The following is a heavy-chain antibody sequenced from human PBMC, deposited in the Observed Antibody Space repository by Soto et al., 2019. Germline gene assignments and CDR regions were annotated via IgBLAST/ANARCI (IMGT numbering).Heavy chain of an antibody. Sequence: GASVKVSCKASGGIFSTYAISWLRQAPGQGLEWMGGIIPIFGTPNYAQRFQGRVTITADESTSTAYMELSRLRSEDTAVYYCARDRDDYGSGNYYNRIDFWGQGTLVPVSS. CDR3: ARDRDDYGSGNYYNRIDF. J-gene: IGHJ4*02. V-gene: IGHV1-69*13. D-gene: IGHD3-10*01. CDR2: IIPIFGTP. CDR1: GGIFSTYA.